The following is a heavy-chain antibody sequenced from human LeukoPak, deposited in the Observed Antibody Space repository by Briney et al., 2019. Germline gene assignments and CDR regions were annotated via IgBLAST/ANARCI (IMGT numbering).Heavy chain of an antibody. Sequence: GASVKVSCKASGYTFTGYYMHWVRQAPGQGLEWMGWINPNSGGTNYAQKFQGRVTMTRDTSISTAYMELSRLRSDDTAVYYCARPPYRFCSGGSCYSPFDYWGQGTLVTVSS. J-gene: IGHJ4*02. CDR3: ARPPYRFCSGGSCYSPFDY. CDR1: GYTFTGYY. V-gene: IGHV1-2*02. CDR2: INPNSGGT. D-gene: IGHD2-15*01.